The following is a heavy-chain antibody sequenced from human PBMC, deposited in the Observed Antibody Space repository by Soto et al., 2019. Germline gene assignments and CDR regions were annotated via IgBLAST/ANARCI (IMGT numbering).Heavy chain of an antibody. CDR2: IYYSGST. V-gene: IGHV4-59*01. D-gene: IGHD1-26*01. J-gene: IGHJ4*02. CDR3: ARGHWELMDYFDY. Sequence: PSETLSLTCTVSGGPISSYYWSWIRQPPGKGLEWIGYIYYSGSTNYNPSLKSRVTISVDTSKNQFSLKLSSVTAADTAVYYCARGHWELMDYFDYWGQGTPVTVSS. CDR1: GGPISSYY.